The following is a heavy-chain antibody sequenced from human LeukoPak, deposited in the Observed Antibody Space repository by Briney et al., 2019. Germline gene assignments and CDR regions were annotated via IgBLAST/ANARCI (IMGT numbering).Heavy chain of an antibody. D-gene: IGHD6-19*01. J-gene: IGHJ4*02. Sequence: PGGSLRLSCTTSGFTFGDYAMSWVRQAPGRGLEWVAVITYDGSNKYYTDSVKGRFTISRDNSKSTLYLQMNSLRAEDTAVYYCAKVRWDNSGWYYLDYWGQGTLVTVSS. CDR2: ITYDGSNK. CDR1: GFTFGDYA. V-gene: IGHV3-30*04. CDR3: AKVRWDNSGWYYLDY.